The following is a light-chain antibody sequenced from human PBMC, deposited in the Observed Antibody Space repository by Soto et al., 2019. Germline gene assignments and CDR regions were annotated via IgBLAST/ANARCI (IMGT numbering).Light chain of an antibody. CDR3: ASWDDRMYVVL. J-gene: IGLJ2*01. Sequence: QSVLTQPPSASGTPGQRVTISCSGGRSNIGSNVVYWFQQLPGTAPKLLMYHSNQRPSGVPDRFSGSKSGTSASLTISGLQSDDGADYYWASWDDRMYVVLFGGGTKVTVL. CDR1: RSNIGSNV. V-gene: IGLV1-44*01. CDR2: HSN.